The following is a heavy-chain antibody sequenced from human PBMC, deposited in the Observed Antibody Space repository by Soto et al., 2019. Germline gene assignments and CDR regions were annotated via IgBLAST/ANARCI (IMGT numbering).Heavy chain of an antibody. J-gene: IGHJ5*02. Sequence: GASVKVSCKASGYTFTGYYMHWVRQAPGQGLEWMGWINPNSGGTNYAQKFQGWVTMTRDTSISTAYMELSRLRSDDTAVYYCARAEYSSSLVPQTNWFDPWGQGTLVTVSS. CDR2: INPNSGGT. CDR3: ARAEYSSSLVPQTNWFDP. D-gene: IGHD6-6*01. V-gene: IGHV1-2*04. CDR1: GYTFTGYY.